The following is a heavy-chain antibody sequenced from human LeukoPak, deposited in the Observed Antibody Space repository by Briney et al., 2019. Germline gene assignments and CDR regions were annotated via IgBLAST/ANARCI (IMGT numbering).Heavy chain of an antibody. Sequence: ASVKVSCKASGYTFTDYAINWVRQAPGQGLEWMGWINTNTGNPTYAQGFTGRFVFSLDTSVSTAYLQISSLKAEDTAVYYCARDMGSLKIQTPPDAFDIWGQGTMVTVSS. CDR3: ARDMGSLKIQTPPDAFDI. CDR1: GYTFTDYA. CDR2: INTNTGNP. D-gene: IGHD5-18*01. J-gene: IGHJ3*02. V-gene: IGHV7-4-1*02.